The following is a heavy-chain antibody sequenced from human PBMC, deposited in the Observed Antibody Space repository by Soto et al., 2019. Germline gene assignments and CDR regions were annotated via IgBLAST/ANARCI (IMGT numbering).Heavy chain of an antibody. J-gene: IGHJ5*02. CDR3: ASRSSAAATYNWFDP. Sequence: SETLSLTYTVSGGSISSGGYYWSWIRQHPGKGLEWIGYIYYSGSTYYNPSLKSRVTISVDTSKNQFSLKLSSVTAADTAVYYCASRSSAAATYNWFDPWGQGTLVTVSS. CDR1: GGSISSGGYY. CDR2: IYYSGST. D-gene: IGHD6-13*01. V-gene: IGHV4-31*03.